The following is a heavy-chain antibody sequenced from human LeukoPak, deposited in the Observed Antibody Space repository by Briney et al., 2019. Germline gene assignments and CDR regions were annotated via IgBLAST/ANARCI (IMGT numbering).Heavy chain of an antibody. CDR1: GFTFSSYA. D-gene: IGHD3-10*01. CDR3: ARARREYYYGSGSYYNVATGPLDY. Sequence: GGSLRLSCAASGFTFSSYAMSWVRQAPGKGLEWVSTISGSGGSTYYADSVKGRFTISRDNAKNSLYLQMNSLRAEDTAVYYCARARREYYYGSGSYYNVATGPLDYWGQGTLVTVSS. J-gene: IGHJ4*02. V-gene: IGHV3-23*01. CDR2: ISGSGGST.